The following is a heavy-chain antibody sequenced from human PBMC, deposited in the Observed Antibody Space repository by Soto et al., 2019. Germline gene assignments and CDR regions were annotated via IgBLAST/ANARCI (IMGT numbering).Heavy chain of an antibody. CDR3: ARAMRGSKARFDY. CDR1: GFTFSDYY. V-gene: IGHV3-11*01. Sequence: QVQLVESGGGLVKPGGSLRLSCAASGFTFSDYYMSWIRQAPGKGLEWVSYISGSGSAIYYADSVRGRFTISRDNAKISLYLQMNSLRAEDTAVYYCARAMRGSKARFDYWGQGTLVTVSS. D-gene: IGHD1-26*01. J-gene: IGHJ4*02. CDR2: ISGSGSAI.